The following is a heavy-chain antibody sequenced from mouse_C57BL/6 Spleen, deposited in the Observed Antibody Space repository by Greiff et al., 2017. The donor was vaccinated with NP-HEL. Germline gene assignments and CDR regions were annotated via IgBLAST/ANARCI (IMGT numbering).Heavy chain of an antibody. Sequence: EVKLMESGGDLVKPGGSLKLSCAASGFTFSSYGMSWVRQTPDKRLEWVATISSGGSYTYYPDSVKGRFTISRDNAKNTLYLQMSSLKSEDTAMYYCARPLPYDGSYYFDYWGQGTTLTVSS. CDR2: ISSGGSYT. CDR1: GFTFSSYG. V-gene: IGHV5-6*01. D-gene: IGHD2-3*01. CDR3: ARPLPYDGSYYFDY. J-gene: IGHJ2*01.